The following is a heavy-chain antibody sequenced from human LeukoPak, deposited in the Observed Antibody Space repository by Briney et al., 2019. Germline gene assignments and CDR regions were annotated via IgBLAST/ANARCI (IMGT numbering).Heavy chain of an antibody. CDR2: IYYSGST. CDR1: GGSISSYY. J-gene: IGHJ3*02. V-gene: IGHV4-59*01. CDR3: ARSAYYYDSSGQADI. Sequence: PSETLSLTCTVSGGSISSYYWSWIRQPPGKGLEWIGYIYYSGSTNYNPSLKSRVTISVDTSKNQFSLKLRSVTAADTAVYYCARSAYYYDSSGQADIWGQGTMVTVSS. D-gene: IGHD3-22*01.